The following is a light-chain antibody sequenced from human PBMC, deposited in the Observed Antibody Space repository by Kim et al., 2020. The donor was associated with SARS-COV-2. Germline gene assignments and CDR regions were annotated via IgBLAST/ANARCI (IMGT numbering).Light chain of an antibody. Sequence: QSALTQPASVSGSPGQSITISCTGTSSDVGSYNLVSWYLQRPGKAPKLMIYEVTKRPSGVSNRFSGSKSGNTASLTISGLQAEDEADYYCCSYAGISTWVFGGGTKVTVL. V-gene: IGLV2-23*02. CDR1: SSDVGSYNL. CDR3: CSYAGISTWV. J-gene: IGLJ3*02. CDR2: EVT.